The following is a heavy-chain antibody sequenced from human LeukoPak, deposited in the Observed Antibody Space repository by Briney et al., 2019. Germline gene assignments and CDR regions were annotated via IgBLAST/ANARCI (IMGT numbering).Heavy chain of an antibody. CDR1: GYTFTSYV. V-gene: IGHV1-3*01. Sequence: ASVKVSCKASGYTFTSYVMHWVRQAPGQRLEWMGWINAGNGNTKYSQKFQGRVTITRDTSASTAYMELSSLRSEDTAVYYCASRSSSSWPFDYWGQGTLVTVSS. J-gene: IGHJ4*02. CDR3: ASRSSSSWPFDY. CDR2: INAGNGNT. D-gene: IGHD6-13*01.